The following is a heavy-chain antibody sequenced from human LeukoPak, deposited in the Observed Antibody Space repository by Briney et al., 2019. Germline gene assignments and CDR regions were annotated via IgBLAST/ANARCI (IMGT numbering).Heavy chain of an antibody. V-gene: IGHV1-24*01. Sequence: GASVKVSCKVSGYTLTELSMHWMRQAPGKGLEWMGGFDPEDGETIYAQKFQGRVTMTEDTSTDTAYMELSSLRSEDTAVYYCARRHGDYGGIDYWGQGALVTVSS. CDR2: FDPEDGET. D-gene: IGHD4-17*01. CDR1: GYTLTELS. CDR3: ARRHGDYGGIDY. J-gene: IGHJ4*02.